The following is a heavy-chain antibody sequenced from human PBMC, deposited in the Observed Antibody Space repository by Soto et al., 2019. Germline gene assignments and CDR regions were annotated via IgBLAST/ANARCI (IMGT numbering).Heavy chain of an antibody. J-gene: IGHJ4*02. V-gene: IGHV3-23*01. CDR3: ANYYYGSGSSEANY. CDR2: ISGRGGST. CDR1: GFTLSRYA. Sequence: GGSLRLSCAASGFTLSRYAMNWVRQAPGKGLEWVSGISGRGGSTYYADSVKGRFTISRDNSKNTLYLQMNSLRAEDTAVYYCANYYYGSGSSEANYWGQGTLVTVSS. D-gene: IGHD3-10*01.